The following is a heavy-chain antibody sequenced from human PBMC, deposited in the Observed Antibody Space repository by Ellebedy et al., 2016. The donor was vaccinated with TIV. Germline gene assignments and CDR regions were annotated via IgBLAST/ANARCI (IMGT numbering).Heavy chain of an antibody. D-gene: IGHD4-23*01. CDR2: IRSKSDGGII. V-gene: IGHV3-15*01. Sequence: GGSLRLSXAASGFSFTNAWMTWVRQAPGKGLEWVGRIRSKSDGGIIDYGAPVKGRFTISRDDSINTLYLQMDSLESEDTAVYSCTTDLAAGGTSTWFVPWGQGTLVTVSS. CDR3: TTDLAAGGTSTWFVP. J-gene: IGHJ5*02. CDR1: GFSFTNAW.